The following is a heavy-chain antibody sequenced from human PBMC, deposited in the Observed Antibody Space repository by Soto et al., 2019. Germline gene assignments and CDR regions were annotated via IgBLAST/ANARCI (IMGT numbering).Heavy chain of an antibody. CDR3: AKGGKRFGELCAFDI. CDR2: ISGSGGST. Sequence: EVQLLESGGGLVQPGGSLRLSCAASGFTFSSYAMSWVRQAPGKGLEWVSAISGSGGSTYYADSVKGRFTIFRDTSKNTLYLQMNSLRAEDTAVYYCAKGGKRFGELCAFDIWGQGTMVTVSS. J-gene: IGHJ3*02. V-gene: IGHV3-23*01. D-gene: IGHD3-10*01. CDR1: GFTFSSYA.